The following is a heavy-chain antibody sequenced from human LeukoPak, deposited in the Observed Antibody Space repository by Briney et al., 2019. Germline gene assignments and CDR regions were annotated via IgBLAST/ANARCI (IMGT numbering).Heavy chain of an antibody. J-gene: IGHJ4*02. CDR1: GFTFSTYG. Sequence: PGGSLRLSCAASGFTFSTYGMHWVRQTPGMGLEWVAFIRHDGSNKYYSDSVKGRFTISRDNSKNTLYLQMNSLRAEDTAVYYCAKVYGDMAYYYDSSGYYGLDYWGQGTLVTVSS. CDR2: IRHDGSNK. V-gene: IGHV3-30*02. CDR3: AKVYGDMAYYYDSSGYYGLDY. D-gene: IGHD3-22*01.